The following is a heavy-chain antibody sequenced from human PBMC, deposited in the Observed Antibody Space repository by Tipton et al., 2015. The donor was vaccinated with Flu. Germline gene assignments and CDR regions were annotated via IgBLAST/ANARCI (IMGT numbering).Heavy chain of an antibody. V-gene: IGHV4-34*01. CDR2: INHSGNT. Sequence: GSLRLSCAVYGGSFSGYNWSWIRQPPGRGLEWIGEINHSGNTNYNPSLKSRVTVSVDTSKNQFSLILSAVTAADTAVYYCARGRRPRRPVLAPPGYFDYWGQGTLVTVSS. D-gene: IGHD2-8*01. CDR3: ARGRRPRRPVLAPPGYFDY. CDR1: GGSFSGYN. J-gene: IGHJ4*02.